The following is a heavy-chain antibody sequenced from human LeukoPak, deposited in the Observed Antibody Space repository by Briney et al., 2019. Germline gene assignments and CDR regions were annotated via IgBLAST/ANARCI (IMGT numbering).Heavy chain of an antibody. J-gene: IGHJ4*02. Sequence: PSETLSLTCTVTGGSISSYYWSWIRQPPGKGLEWIGYIYYTGSTNYNPSLKSRVTISVDTSKNQFSLKLSSVTAADTAVYYCARQQLSQLYYIDNWGQGTLVTVSS. D-gene: IGHD6-13*01. V-gene: IGHV4-59*01. CDR1: GGSISSYY. CDR2: IYYTGST. CDR3: ARQQLSQLYYIDN.